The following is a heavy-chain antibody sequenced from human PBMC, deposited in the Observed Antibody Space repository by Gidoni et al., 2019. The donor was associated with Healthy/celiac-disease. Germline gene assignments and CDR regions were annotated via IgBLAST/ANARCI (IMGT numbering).Heavy chain of an antibody. CDR1: GFTFSNAW. CDR3: TTVFLERITIFGVVEKDFDY. CDR2: IKSKTDGGTT. D-gene: IGHD3-3*01. Sequence: EVQLVESGGGLVKPGGSLRLSCAASGFTFSNAWMSWVRQAPGKGLEWVGRIKSKTDGGTTDYAAPVKGRFTISRDDSKNTLYLQMNSLKTEDTAVYYCTTVFLERITIFGVVEKDFDYWGQGTLVTVSS. V-gene: IGHV3-15*01. J-gene: IGHJ4*02.